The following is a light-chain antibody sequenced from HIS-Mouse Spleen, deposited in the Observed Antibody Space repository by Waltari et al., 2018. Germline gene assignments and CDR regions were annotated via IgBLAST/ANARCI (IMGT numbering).Light chain of an antibody. CDR2: QDS. Sequence: SYEPTQPPSVSVSPGQTASITCPGDKLGDKYACWYQQKPGQSPVLVIYQDSKRPSGIPERFSGSNSGNTATLTISGTQAMDEADYYCQAWDSSYSVFGGGTKLTVL. J-gene: IGLJ2*01. CDR3: QAWDSSYSV. V-gene: IGLV3-1*01. CDR1: KLGDKY.